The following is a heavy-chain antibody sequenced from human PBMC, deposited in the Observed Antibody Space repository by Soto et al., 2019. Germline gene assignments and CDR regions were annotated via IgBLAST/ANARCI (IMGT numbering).Heavy chain of an antibody. Sequence: PSETLSLTCAVYGGSFSGYYWSWIRQPPGKGLEWIGEINHSGSTNYNPSLKSRVTISVDTSKNQFSLKLSSVTAADTAVYYCARGGYYDFWSGRKDNWFDPWGQGTLVTV. D-gene: IGHD3-3*01. V-gene: IGHV4-34*01. CDR3: ARGGYYDFWSGRKDNWFDP. CDR1: GGSFSGYY. CDR2: INHSGST. J-gene: IGHJ5*02.